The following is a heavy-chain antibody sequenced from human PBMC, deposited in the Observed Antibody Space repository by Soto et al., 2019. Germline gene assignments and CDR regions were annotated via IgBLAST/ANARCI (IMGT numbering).Heavy chain of an antibody. Sequence: KVSCKASGYTFTSYGISWVRQAPGQGLEWMGWISAYNGNTNYAQKLQGRVTMTTDTSTSTAYMELRSLRSDDTAVYYCARDRYCSGGSCIGRPFDYWGQGTLVTVSS. CDR2: ISAYNGNT. CDR3: ARDRYCSGGSCIGRPFDY. V-gene: IGHV1-18*01. D-gene: IGHD2-15*01. J-gene: IGHJ4*02. CDR1: GYTFTSYG.